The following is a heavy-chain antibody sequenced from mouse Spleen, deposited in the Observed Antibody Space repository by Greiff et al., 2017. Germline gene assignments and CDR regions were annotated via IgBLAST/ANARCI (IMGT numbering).Heavy chain of an antibody. Sequence: EVQLQQSGTVLARPGASVKMSCKASGYTFTSYWMHWVKQRPGQGLEWIGAIYPGNSDTSYNQKFKGKAKLTAVTSTSTAYMELSSLTNEDSAVYYCTKGGYDYDGFAYWGQGTLVTVSA. CDR2: IYPGNSDT. D-gene: IGHD2-4*01. J-gene: IGHJ3*01. CDR1: GYTFTSYW. V-gene: IGHV1-5*01. CDR3: TKGGYDYDGFAY.